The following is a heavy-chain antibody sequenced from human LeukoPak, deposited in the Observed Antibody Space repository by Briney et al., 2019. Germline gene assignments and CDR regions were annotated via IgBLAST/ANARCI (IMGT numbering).Heavy chain of an antibody. CDR1: GGSISSSSYY. CDR3: VGSGYYQWYFDY. V-gene: IGHV4-39*01. Sequence: SETLSLACTVSGGSISSSSYYWGWIRQPPGKGLEWIGSIYYSGSTYYNPSLKSRVTISVDTSKNQFSLKLSSVTAADTAVYYCVGSGYYQWYFDYWGQGTLVTVSS. D-gene: IGHD3-22*01. CDR2: IYYSGST. J-gene: IGHJ4*02.